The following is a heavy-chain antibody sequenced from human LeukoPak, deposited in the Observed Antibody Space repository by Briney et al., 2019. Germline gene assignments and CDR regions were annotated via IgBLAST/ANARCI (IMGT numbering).Heavy chain of an antibody. CDR2: IKTKSEGGTT. CDR3: TTEFKELGSFFYFYYMDV. D-gene: IGHD3-10*01. V-gene: IGHV3-15*01. Sequence: GSLRLSCAASGFTFDDYGMSWVRQAPGKGLEWVGRIKTKSEGGTTDYAAPAKGRFTISRDDSKNALFLQMDSLKSDDTAMYYCTTEFKELGSFFYFYYMDVWGTGTTVTISS. CDR1: GFTFDDYG. J-gene: IGHJ6*03.